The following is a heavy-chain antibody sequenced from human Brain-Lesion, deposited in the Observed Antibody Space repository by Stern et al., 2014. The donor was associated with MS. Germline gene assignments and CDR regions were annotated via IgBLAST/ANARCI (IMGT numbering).Heavy chain of an antibody. CDR3: ARGERWFDS. J-gene: IGHJ5*01. Sequence: EGQLVESGGGLVQPGGSLRLSCAASGFTFSNYWMHWVRQAPGKGLEWVSRVNNDGRRTSYADSVKGRFTMSRDNAKNTLYLQMNSLRVEDTAIYYCARGERWFDSWGQGTLVTVSS. CDR1: GFTFSNYW. CDR2: VNNDGRRT. D-gene: IGHD3-10*01. V-gene: IGHV3-74*02.